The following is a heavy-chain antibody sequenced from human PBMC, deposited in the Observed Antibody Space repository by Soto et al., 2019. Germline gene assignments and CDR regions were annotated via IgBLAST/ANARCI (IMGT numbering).Heavy chain of an antibody. D-gene: IGHD3-22*01. J-gene: IGHJ4*02. Sequence: SETLSLTCTVSGGSISSGGYSWSWMRQPPGKGLEWIGYIYHSGSTYYNPSLKSRVTISVDTSKNQCSLKLSSVTAADTAVYYCARASYYSDSFGYFLDSWGQGTLVTVSS. CDR2: IYHSGST. CDR3: ARASYYSDSFGYFLDS. V-gene: IGHV4-61*08. CDR1: GGSISSGGYS.